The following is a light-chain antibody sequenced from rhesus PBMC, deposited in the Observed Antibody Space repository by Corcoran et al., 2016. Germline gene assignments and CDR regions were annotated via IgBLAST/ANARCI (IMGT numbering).Light chain of an antibody. CDR3: MQALEFPYS. Sequence: DIVMTQTPLSLPVTLGEPASISCRSSPSLLDSEDGNTYLEWYLQKPGQSPQLLIYEVSNRASGVPERFSGGGSDTDFTLKISRVEAEDVGVYYCMQALEFPYSFGQGTKVEIK. CDR2: EVS. J-gene: IGKJ2*01. CDR1: PSLLDSEDGNTY. V-gene: IGKV2-104*01.